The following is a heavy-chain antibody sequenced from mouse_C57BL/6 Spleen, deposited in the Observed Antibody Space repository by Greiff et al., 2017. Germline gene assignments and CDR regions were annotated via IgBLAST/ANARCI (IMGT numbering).Heavy chain of an antibody. CDR1: GYTFTDYY. Sequence: EVQLQQSGPELVKPGASVKISCKASGYTFTDYYMNWVKQSHGKSLEWIGDINPNNGGTSYNQKFKGKATLTVDKSSSTAYMELRSLTSEDSAVYYCARSTGYYFDYWGQSTTLTVSS. CDR2: INPNNGGT. V-gene: IGHV1-26*01. D-gene: IGHD4-1*01. CDR3: ARSTGYYFDY. J-gene: IGHJ2*01.